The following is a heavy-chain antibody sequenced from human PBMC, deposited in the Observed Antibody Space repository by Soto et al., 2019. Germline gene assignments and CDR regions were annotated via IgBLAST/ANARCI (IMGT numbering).Heavy chain of an antibody. Sequence: GESLKISCKGSGYSFTSYWIGWVRQMPGKGLEWMGIIYPGDSDTRYSPSFQGQVTISADKSISTAYLQWSSLKASDTAMYYCARINWNDSHYYVMDVWGQGTTVTVSS. CDR3: ARINWNDSHYYVMDV. CDR2: IYPGDSDT. V-gene: IGHV5-51*01. CDR1: GYSFTSYW. D-gene: IGHD1-1*01. J-gene: IGHJ6*02.